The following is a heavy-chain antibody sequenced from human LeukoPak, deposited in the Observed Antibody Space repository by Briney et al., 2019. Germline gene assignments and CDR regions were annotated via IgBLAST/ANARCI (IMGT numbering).Heavy chain of an antibody. Sequence: SETLSLTCAVSGGSISSGGYSWSWIRQPPGKGLEWIGYIYHSGSTYYNPSLKSRVTISVDRSKNQFSLKLSSVTAADTAVYYCARDLRPPAAAGVKWYFDLWGRGTLVTVSS. J-gene: IGHJ2*01. D-gene: IGHD6-13*01. V-gene: IGHV4-30-2*01. CDR1: GGSISSGGYS. CDR2: IYHSGST. CDR3: ARDLRPPAAAGVKWYFDL.